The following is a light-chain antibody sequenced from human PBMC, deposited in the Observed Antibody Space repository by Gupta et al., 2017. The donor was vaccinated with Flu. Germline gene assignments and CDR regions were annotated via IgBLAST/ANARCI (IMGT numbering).Light chain of an antibody. CDR3: AAWDESLNGCGV. Sequence: VTISCHGSRSNMGSNTVNWYQKLPGTAPKRIIYRNNQRPSEVPDRFSGSKSGSSPSLAISGLQSEDEADYYCAAWDESLNGCGVFGAGTKLTVL. V-gene: IGLV1-44*01. CDR1: RSNMGSNT. CDR2: RNN. J-gene: IGLJ3*02.